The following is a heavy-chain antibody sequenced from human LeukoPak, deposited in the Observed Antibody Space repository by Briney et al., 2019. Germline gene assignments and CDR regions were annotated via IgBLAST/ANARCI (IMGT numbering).Heavy chain of an antibody. CDR1: GGTFTSYA. V-gene: IGHV1-69*05. D-gene: IGHD4-23*01. J-gene: IGHJ5*02. CDR2: IIPIFGTA. CDR3: ARDPGTRVVTPGVIWFDP. Sequence: SVKVSCKASGGTFTSYAISWVRQAPGQGLEWMGRIIPIFGTANYAQKFQGRVTITTDESTSTAYMELSSLRSEDTAVYYCARDPGTRVVTPGVIWFDPWGQGTLVTVSS.